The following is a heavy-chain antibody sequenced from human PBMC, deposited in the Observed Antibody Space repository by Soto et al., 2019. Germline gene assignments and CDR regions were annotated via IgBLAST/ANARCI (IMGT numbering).Heavy chain of an antibody. J-gene: IGHJ6*02. CDR2: ISSSSSYI. D-gene: IGHD3-10*01. V-gene: IGHV3-21*01. Sequence: GGSLRLSCAASGFTFSSYSMNWVRQAPGKGLEWVSSISSSSSYIYYADSVKGRFTISRDNAKNSLYLQMNSLRAEDTAVYYCARGLWFGDLPPEFPNYYNGMDVWGQGTTVTVSS. CDR3: ARGLWFGDLPPEFPNYYNGMDV. CDR1: GFTFSSYS.